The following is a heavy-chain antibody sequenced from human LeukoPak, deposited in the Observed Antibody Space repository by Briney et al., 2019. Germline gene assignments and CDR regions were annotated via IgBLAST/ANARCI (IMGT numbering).Heavy chain of an antibody. CDR3: ATDSRYCSGGSCYSGTFDY. Sequence: GGSLRLSCAASGFTFSSSAMSWVRQAPGKGLEWVSAISGSGGSTYYADSVKGRFTISRDNSKNTLYLQMNRLRAEDTAVYHCATDSRYCSGGSCYSGTFDYWGQGTLVTVSS. CDR2: ISGSGGST. CDR1: GFTFSSSA. J-gene: IGHJ4*02. V-gene: IGHV3-23*01. D-gene: IGHD2-15*01.